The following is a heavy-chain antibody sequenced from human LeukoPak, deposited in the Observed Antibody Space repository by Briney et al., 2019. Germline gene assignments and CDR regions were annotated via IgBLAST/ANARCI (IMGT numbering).Heavy chain of an antibody. Sequence: GGFLRLSRAASGFTFSSYAMHWVRQAPGKGLEWVAVISYDGSNKYYADSVKGRFTISRDNSKNTLYLQMNSLRAEDTAVYYCAREPYYYDSSGYRYPPLYYFDYWGQGTLVTVSS. D-gene: IGHD3-22*01. CDR1: GFTFSSYA. CDR3: AREPYYYDSSGYRYPPLYYFDY. V-gene: IGHV3-30-3*01. CDR2: ISYDGSNK. J-gene: IGHJ4*02.